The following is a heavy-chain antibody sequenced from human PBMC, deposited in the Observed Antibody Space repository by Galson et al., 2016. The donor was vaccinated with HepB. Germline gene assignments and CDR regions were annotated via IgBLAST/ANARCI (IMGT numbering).Heavy chain of an antibody. CDR1: GFTFTSYD. J-gene: IGHJ5*02. Sequence: SVKVSCKASGFTFTSYDINWVRQATGQGLEWMGWMNAKSGDTGYTQKFQGRVTMTRNTSPSTAYMELTRLRSEDTAVYYGARGYSTENWLDPWGQGTLVTVSS. CDR3: ARGYSTENWLDP. V-gene: IGHV1-8*01. CDR2: MNAKSGDT. D-gene: IGHD2/OR15-2a*01.